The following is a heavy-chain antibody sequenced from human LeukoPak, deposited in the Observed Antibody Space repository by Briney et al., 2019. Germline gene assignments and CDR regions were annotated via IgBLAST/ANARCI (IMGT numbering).Heavy chain of an antibody. V-gene: IGHV3-23*01. J-gene: IGHJ4*02. D-gene: IGHD3-9*01. CDR1: EFTFSSYW. CDR2: ISGSGGST. CDR3: AKGRYDILTGYSVY. Sequence: GGALRLSCAASEFTFSSYWMSWVRQAPGKGREWVSAISGSGGSTYYADSVKGRFTISRDNSKNTLYLQMNSLRAEDAAVYYCAKGRYDILTGYSVYWGQGTLVTVSS.